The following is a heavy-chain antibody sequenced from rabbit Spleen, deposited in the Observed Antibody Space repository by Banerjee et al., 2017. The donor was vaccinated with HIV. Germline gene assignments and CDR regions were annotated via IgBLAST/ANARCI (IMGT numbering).Heavy chain of an antibody. Sequence: QEQLEESGGDLVKPGASLTLTCIASGVSVSGDSYMCWVRQAPGKGLEWIACIDSGSSGFTYFANRAKGRFTISKTSSTTVTLQMTSLTAADTATYFCARDTGSSFSSYGMDLWGPGTLVTVS. D-gene: IGHD8-1*01. CDR3: ARDTGSSFSSYGMDL. J-gene: IGHJ6*01. V-gene: IGHV1S45*01. CDR1: GVSVSGDSY. CDR2: IDSGSSGFT.